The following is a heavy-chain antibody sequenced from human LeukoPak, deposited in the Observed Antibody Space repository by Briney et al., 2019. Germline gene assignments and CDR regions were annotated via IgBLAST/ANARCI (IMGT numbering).Heavy chain of an antibody. J-gene: IGHJ6*04. CDR2: IHSSEGT. D-gene: IGHD4-17*01. V-gene: IGHV4-59*08. Sequence: SETLSLTCTVSGGSLNGYYRGWIRQPPGKGLECIGYIHSSEGTAHNASLKSRLTISLDTSKNQFSLTLSSVTAADTAVYYCARHVYGEGMVVWGKGTTVTVSS. CDR3: ARHVYGEGMVV. CDR1: GGSLNGYY.